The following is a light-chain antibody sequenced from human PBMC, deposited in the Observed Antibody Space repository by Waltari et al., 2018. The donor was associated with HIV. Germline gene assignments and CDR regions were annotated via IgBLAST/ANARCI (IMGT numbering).Light chain of an antibody. Sequence: SYELTQPPSVSVSPGQTARITCSGDALANQYAYWFQQKPGQAPVLFIFKDNERPSGIHARFSGSRSGTTVMLTISGVQAEDEADYYCQSVDSSRIWVFGGGTKLTVL. CDR3: QSVDSSRIWV. V-gene: IGLV3-25*03. CDR2: KDN. J-gene: IGLJ3*02. CDR1: ALANQY.